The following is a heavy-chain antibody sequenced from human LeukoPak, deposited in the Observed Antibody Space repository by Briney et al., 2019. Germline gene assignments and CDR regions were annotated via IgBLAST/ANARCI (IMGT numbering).Heavy chain of an antibody. CDR2: VSWNSGSI. D-gene: IGHD3-22*01. Sequence: GGSLRLSCAASGFTFSKYWMSWVRQAPGKGLEWVSGVSWNSGSIGYADSVKGRFTISRDNAKNSLNLQMNSLRAEDAALYYCAKDHNYDSSGSVDYWGQGTLVTVSS. CDR3: AKDHNYDSSGSVDY. V-gene: IGHV3-9*01. J-gene: IGHJ4*02. CDR1: GFTFSKYW.